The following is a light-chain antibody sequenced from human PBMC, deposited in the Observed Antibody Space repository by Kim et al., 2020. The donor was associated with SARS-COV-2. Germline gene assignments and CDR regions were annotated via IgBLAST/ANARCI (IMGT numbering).Light chain of an antibody. J-gene: IGKJ4*01. CDR1: QSVSSH. V-gene: IGKV3-15*01. CDR2: AAS. CDR3: LQYYNWPPLT. Sequence: SPGERATLYCRASQSVSSHLAWYQQKPGQAPMLLISAASTRATGVPVRFSGSGSGTEFTLTISSLQSEDFAVYYCLQYYNWPPLTFGGGTKVDIK.